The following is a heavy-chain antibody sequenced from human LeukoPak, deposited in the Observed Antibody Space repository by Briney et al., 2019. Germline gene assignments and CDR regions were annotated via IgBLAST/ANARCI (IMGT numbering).Heavy chain of an antibody. CDR3: ARLGYSVSWTDC. V-gene: IGHV4-39*01. Sequence: SETLSLTCTVSGGSISSTSHYWGWLRQPPGKGLEWIGSVYYSGSTYYNPSLKSRVTISVDTSKNQFSLRLSSVTATDMAVYFCARLGYSVSWTDCWGQGIPVTVSS. J-gene: IGHJ4*02. CDR2: VYYSGST. CDR1: GGSISSTSHY. D-gene: IGHD6-13*01.